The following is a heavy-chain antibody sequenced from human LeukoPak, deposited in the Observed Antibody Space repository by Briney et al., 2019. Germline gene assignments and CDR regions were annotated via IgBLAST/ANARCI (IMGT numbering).Heavy chain of an antibody. D-gene: IGHD2-21*02. Sequence: PGGSLRLSCAASGFTFSSYWMSWVRQAPGKGLEWVANIKQDGSEKYYVDSVKGRFTISRDNAKNSLYLQMNSLRAEDTAVYYCARDSAQPYCGGDCYTHYWGQGTLVTVSS. CDR3: ARDSAQPYCGGDCYTHY. CDR1: GFTFSSYW. V-gene: IGHV3-7*01. J-gene: IGHJ4*02. CDR2: IKQDGSEK.